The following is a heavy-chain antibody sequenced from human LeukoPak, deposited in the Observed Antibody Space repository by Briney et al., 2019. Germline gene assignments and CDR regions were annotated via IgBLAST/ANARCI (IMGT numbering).Heavy chain of an antibody. D-gene: IGHD3-10*01. Sequence: SETLSLTCTVSGGSISSYYWSWLRQPPGKGLEWIGYIYYSGSTNYNPSLKGRVTISVDTSKNQFSLKLSSVTAADTAVYYCARIQLLAAFDIWGQGTMVTVSS. CDR3: ARIQLLAAFDI. CDR2: IYYSGST. V-gene: IGHV4-59*01. CDR1: GGSISSYY. J-gene: IGHJ3*02.